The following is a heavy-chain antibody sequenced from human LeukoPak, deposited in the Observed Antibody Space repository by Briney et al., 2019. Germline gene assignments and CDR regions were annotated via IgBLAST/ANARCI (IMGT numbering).Heavy chain of an antibody. Sequence: ASVKVSCKASGYSFSGYYLHWVRQAPGQGVEWMGHINPNRGGTHYAQKFKGGLTMTTDTSTRSVYRELSSLMFADTALYSCLRDLGYSYNNFWHKSFDYWGHGTLVTVSS. V-gene: IGHV1-2*06. CDR3: LRDLGYSYNNFWHKSFDY. CDR1: GYSFSGYY. CDR2: INPNRGGT. J-gene: IGHJ4*01. D-gene: IGHD5-18*01.